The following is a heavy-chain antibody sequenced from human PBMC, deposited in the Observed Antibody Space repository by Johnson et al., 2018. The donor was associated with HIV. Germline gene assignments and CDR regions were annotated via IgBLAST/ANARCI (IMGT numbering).Heavy chain of an antibody. D-gene: IGHD3-22*01. Sequence: VQLVESGGGLVQPGGSLRLSCAASGFTVSSNYMSWVRQAPGKGLEWVSVIYSGGSTYYADSVKGRFTISRDNSKNTLYLQMNSLRAEDTAVYYCARSRYDSSGYGIWGQGTMVTVSA. J-gene: IGHJ3*02. V-gene: IGHV3-66*01. CDR1: GFTVSSNY. CDR2: IYSGGST. CDR3: ARSRYDSSGYGI.